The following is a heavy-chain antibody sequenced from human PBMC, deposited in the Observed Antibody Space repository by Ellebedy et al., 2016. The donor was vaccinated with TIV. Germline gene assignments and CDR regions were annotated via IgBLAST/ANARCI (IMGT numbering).Heavy chain of an antibody. V-gene: IGHV1-46*04. CDR1: GYTFSDYY. J-gene: IGHJ4*02. D-gene: IGHD6-25*01. Sequence: AASVKVSCKASGYTFSDYYIEWVRQAPGQGLEWMGIINPSGGTTTYAQKLQGRVTMTRDLSTSTVYMELTSLRSEDTAMYYCARDTGRIAAAGLDFWGQGTLVTVSS. CDR2: INPSGGTT. CDR3: ARDTGRIAAAGLDF.